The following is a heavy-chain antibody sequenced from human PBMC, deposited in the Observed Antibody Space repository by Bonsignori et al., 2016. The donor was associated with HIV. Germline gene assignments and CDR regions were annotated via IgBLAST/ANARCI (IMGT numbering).Heavy chain of an antibody. CDR3: ARGPLHSSYTSWSAYYRGFDP. Sequence: WVRQAPGQGLEWMGWMNPKSGDTYYAQKFQGRVNMTRDTSTSTAYMELSGLRFDDTAVYYCARGPLHSSYTSWSAYYRGFDPWGQGTQVTVSS. CDR2: MNPKSGDT. V-gene: IGHV1-8*01. D-gene: IGHD3-3*01. J-gene: IGHJ5*02.